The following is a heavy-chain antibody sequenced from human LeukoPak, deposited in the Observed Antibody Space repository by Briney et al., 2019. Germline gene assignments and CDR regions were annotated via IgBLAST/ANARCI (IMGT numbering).Heavy chain of an antibody. Sequence: GGSLRLSCVVSGFTFSNYAMSWVRQAPGKGLEWVSAVTGNGGATYYADSVKGRFTISRDNSKNTVFLQMNSLRVEDTALYYCTRGQSYCGADCYSDWGQGTLVTVSS. D-gene: IGHD2-21*02. J-gene: IGHJ4*02. V-gene: IGHV3-23*01. CDR1: GFTFSNYA. CDR3: TRGQSYCGADCYSD. CDR2: VTGNGGAT.